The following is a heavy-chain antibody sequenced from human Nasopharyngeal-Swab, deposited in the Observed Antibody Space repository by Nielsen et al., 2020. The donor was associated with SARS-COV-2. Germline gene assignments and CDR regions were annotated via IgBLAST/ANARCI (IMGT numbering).Heavy chain of an antibody. J-gene: IGHJ6*04. Sequence: ASVKLSCKASGYTYINYYIHWVRQAPGQGLEWMGWIDSETDVPKFAQKFQGRVTMTRDTSMGTAYMELNRLTSDDTAVYYCARERAGITGDGRFYYSGMDVWGKGTSVAVSS. CDR2: IDSETDVP. CDR3: ARERAGITGDGRFYYSGMDV. D-gene: IGHD6-13*01. V-gene: IGHV1-2*02. CDR1: GYTYINYY.